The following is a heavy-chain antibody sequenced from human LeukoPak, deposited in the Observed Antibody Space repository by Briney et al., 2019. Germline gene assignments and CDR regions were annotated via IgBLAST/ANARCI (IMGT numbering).Heavy chain of an antibody. D-gene: IGHD3-10*01. V-gene: IGHV4-59*01. Sequence: SETLSLTCTVSGGSISSFYWNWIRQPPGKGLEWIGYIYYSGSTNYNPSLKSRVTISVDTSKNQFSLKLSSVTAADTAVYYCVRSGSYYRTYDYWGQGTLVTVSS. CDR1: GGSISSFY. CDR3: VRSGSYYRTYDY. J-gene: IGHJ4*02. CDR2: IYYSGST.